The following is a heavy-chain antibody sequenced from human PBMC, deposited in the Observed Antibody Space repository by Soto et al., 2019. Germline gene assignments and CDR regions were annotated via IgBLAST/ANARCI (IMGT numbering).Heavy chain of an antibody. J-gene: IGHJ6*02. V-gene: IGHV3-23*01. Sequence: GGSLRLSCAASGFTFSTYAMSWVRQAPGKGLEWVSTISGIGGSTYYADSVKGRFTISRDNSKTTLSLQMNNLRAEDTALYYCAKSHLTRGIAGMDVWGQGTTVTVSS. D-gene: IGHD6-13*01. CDR3: AKSHLTRGIAGMDV. CDR2: ISGIGGST. CDR1: GFTFSTYA.